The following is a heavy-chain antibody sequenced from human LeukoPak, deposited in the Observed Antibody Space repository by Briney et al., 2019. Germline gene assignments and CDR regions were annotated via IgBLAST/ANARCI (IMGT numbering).Heavy chain of an antibody. CDR1: GYTFTSYG. Sequence: ASVKVSCKASGYTFTSYGISWVRQAAGQGLEGMGRISAYNGNTNYAQKLQGRVTMTTDTSTSTAYMELRSLRSDDTAVYYCARDPGGIVVLPAAVDAFDFWGQGTMVTVSS. CDR2: ISAYNGNT. CDR3: ARDPGGIVVLPAAVDAFDF. D-gene: IGHD2-2*01. V-gene: IGHV1-18*01. J-gene: IGHJ3*01.